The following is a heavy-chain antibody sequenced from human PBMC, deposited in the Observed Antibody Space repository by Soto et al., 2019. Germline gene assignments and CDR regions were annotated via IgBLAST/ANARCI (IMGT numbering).Heavy chain of an antibody. J-gene: IGHJ4*02. D-gene: IGHD6-19*01. V-gene: IGHV3-72*01. CDR3: VRVQISSVPYKSPDY. CDR1: GFTFSNYY. CDR2: IRNRANSYTT. Sequence: EVKLVESGGGLVQPGGSLRLSCAASGFTFSNYYMDWVRQAPGKGLEWVGRIRNRANSYTTEYAASVTGRFTVSRDDSENSLYLQMGSLKAEDTAVYYCVRVQISSVPYKSPDYWGQGTLVTVSS.